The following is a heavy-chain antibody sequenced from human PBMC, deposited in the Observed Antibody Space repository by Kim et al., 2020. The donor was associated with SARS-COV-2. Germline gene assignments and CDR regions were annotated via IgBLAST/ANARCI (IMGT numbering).Heavy chain of an antibody. J-gene: IGHJ4*02. Sequence: SVKGRFTISRDNAKNSLYLQMNSLRAEDTAVYYCASRIMITFGGDYYFDYWGQGTLVTVSS. D-gene: IGHD3-16*01. CDR3: ASRIMITFGGDYYFDY. V-gene: IGHV3-11*01.